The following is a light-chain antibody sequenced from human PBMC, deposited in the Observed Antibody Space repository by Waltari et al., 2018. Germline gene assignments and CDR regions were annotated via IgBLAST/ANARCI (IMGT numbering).Light chain of an antibody. CDR3: QQLNTYPLT. J-gene: IGKJ3*01. CDR2: AAS. V-gene: IGKV1-9*01. Sequence: IQLTQSPSSLSASVGDRVTITCRASQGIRSYLAWYQQKPGKAPKLLIYAASTLQSGVPSRFSGSGSGTGFTLTISSLQPEDFATYYCQQLNTYPLTFGPGTKVDIK. CDR1: QGIRSY.